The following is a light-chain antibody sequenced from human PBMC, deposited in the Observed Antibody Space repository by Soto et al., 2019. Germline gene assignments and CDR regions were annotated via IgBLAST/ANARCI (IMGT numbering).Light chain of an antibody. CDR2: AAS. CDR3: QQYYSYPRT. Sequence: IQLTQSPSSLSASVGDRVTITCRASQGISSYLAWYQQKPGKAPKLLIYAASTLQSGVPSRFSGSGSGTDFTLTISCLQSEDFATYYCQQYYSYPRTFGGGTKVDIK. V-gene: IGKV1-9*01. J-gene: IGKJ4*01. CDR1: QGISSY.